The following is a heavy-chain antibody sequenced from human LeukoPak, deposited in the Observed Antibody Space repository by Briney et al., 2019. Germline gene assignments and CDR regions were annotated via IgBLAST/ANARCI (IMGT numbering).Heavy chain of an antibody. CDR2: IFPDESDT. CDR3: ARMIGLGEVSPYFDY. V-gene: IGHV5-51*01. CDR1: GYSFSNYW. D-gene: IGHD3-16*01. Sequence: GESLKISCKGSGYSFSNYWIGWVRQMPGEGLEWMGRIFPDESDTTYSPAFQGQVAITADRSISTAYLQWRSLKASDTAMYYCARMIGLGEVSPYFDYWGQGSLVTVSS. J-gene: IGHJ4*02.